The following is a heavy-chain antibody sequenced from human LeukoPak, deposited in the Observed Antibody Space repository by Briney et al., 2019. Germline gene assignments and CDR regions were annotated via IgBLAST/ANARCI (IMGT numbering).Heavy chain of an antibody. CDR3: ARSRGEDYDILTGYYVYYYYGMDV. Sequence: RGSLRLSCAASGFTFSSYWMSWVRRAPGKGLEWVASIKQDGSEKYYVDSVKGRFTISRDNAKNSLYLQMNSLRAEDTAVYYCARSRGEDYDILTGYYVYYYYGMDVWGQGTTVTVSS. CDR1: GFTFSSYW. V-gene: IGHV3-7*01. J-gene: IGHJ6*02. CDR2: IKQDGSEK. D-gene: IGHD3-9*01.